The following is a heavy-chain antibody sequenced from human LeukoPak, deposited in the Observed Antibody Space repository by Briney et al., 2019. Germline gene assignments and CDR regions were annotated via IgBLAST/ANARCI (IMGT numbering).Heavy chain of an antibody. CDR2: MNPNNGNT. CDR3: AREVYYDSSGYYN. J-gene: IGHJ4*02. V-gene: IGHV1-8*03. Sequence: ASVKVSCKASGYTFTSYDINWVRQAPGQGLEWMGWMNPNNGNTDYAQKFQGRVTITRNTSISTAYMELSSLSSEDTAVYYCAREVYYDSSGYYNWGQGTLVTVSS. CDR1: GYTFTSYD. D-gene: IGHD3-22*01.